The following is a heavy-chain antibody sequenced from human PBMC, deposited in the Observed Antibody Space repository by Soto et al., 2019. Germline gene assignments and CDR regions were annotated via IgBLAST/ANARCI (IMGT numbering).Heavy chain of an antibody. Sequence: QVQLVQSGAEVKKPGASVKVSCKASGYTFTTYGISWVRQAPGQGLEWMGWISAYNGDTNYAQHLQGRVTMTTDTYANTAYMELRSLRSDDTAVYYCARDVDVLTTPPGDYWGQGTLVTVSS. D-gene: IGHD5-12*01. CDR2: ISAYNGDT. V-gene: IGHV1-18*04. CDR1: GYTFTTYG. CDR3: ARDVDVLTTPPGDY. J-gene: IGHJ4*02.